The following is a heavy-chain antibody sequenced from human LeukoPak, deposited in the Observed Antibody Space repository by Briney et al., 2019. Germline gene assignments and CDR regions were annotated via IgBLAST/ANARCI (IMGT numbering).Heavy chain of an antibody. CDR2: MNPNSGNT. J-gene: IGHJ4*02. CDR1: GYTFTSYD. D-gene: IGHD6-13*01. Sequence: GASVKVSCKASGYTFTSYDINWVRQATGQGLEWMGWMNPNSGNTGYAQKFQGRVTITRNTSISTAYMELSSLRSEDTAAYYCARIEYSSSWYYFDYWGQGTLVTDSS. V-gene: IGHV1-8*01. CDR3: ARIEYSSSWYYFDY.